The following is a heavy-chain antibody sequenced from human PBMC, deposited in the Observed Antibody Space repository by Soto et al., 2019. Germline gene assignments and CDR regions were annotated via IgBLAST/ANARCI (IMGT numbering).Heavy chain of an antibody. J-gene: IGHJ4*02. V-gene: IGHV4-39*01. D-gene: IGHD2-8*01. CDR3: ARGLTEIDY. CDR1: GGSISSSSYY. CDR2: IYYSGST. Sequence: SETLSLTCTVSGGSISSSSYYWDWIRQPPGKGLEWIGSIYYSGSTYYNPSLKSRVTISVDTSKNQFSLKLSSLTAADTAVYYCARGLTEIDYWGQGTLVTVSS.